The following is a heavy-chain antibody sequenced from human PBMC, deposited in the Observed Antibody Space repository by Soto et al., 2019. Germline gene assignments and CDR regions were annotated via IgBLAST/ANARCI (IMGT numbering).Heavy chain of an antibody. CDR2: ISYDGSNK. CDR3: AKALKIAAAGTAIFDY. V-gene: IGHV3-30*18. CDR1: GFTFSSYG. D-gene: IGHD6-13*01. Sequence: QVRLVESGGGVVQPGRSLRLSCAASGFTFSSYGMHWVRQAPGKGLEWVAVISYDGSNKYYADSVKGRFTISRDNSKNTLYLQMNSLRAEDTAVYYCAKALKIAAAGTAIFDYWGQGTLVTVSS. J-gene: IGHJ4*02.